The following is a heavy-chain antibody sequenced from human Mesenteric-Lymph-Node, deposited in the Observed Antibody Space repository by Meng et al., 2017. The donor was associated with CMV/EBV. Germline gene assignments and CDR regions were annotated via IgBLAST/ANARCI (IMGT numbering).Heavy chain of an antibody. CDR3: ARSYYYDTSGYLPSQFDY. D-gene: IGHD3-22*01. V-gene: IGHV4-34*01. J-gene: IGHJ4*02. CDR1: GGSFSGYY. CDR2: INHSGST. Sequence: SETLSLTCAVYGGSFSGYYWSWIRQPPGKGLEWIGEINHSGSTNYNPSLKSRVTISVDTSKNQFSLKLSSVTAADTAVYYCARSYYYDTSGYLPSQFDYWGQGTLVTVSS.